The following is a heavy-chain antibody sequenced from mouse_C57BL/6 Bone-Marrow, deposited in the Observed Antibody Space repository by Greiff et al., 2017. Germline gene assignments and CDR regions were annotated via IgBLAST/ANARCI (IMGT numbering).Heavy chain of an antibody. J-gene: IGHJ2*01. CDR3: ARRRRGGPLFDY. CDR1: GYTFTSYG. CDR2: IYPRSGNT. Sequence: QVQLKESGAELARPGASVKLSCKASGYTFTSYGISWVKQRTGQGLEWIGEIYPRSGNTYYNEKSKGKATLTADKSSSTAYMELRSLTSEDSAVYFCARRRRGGPLFDYWGQGTTLTVSS. V-gene: IGHV1-81*01.